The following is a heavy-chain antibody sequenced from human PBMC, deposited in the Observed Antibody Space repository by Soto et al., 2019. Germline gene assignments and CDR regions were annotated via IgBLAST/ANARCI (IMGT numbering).Heavy chain of an antibody. V-gene: IGHV4-39*01. Sequence: SETLSLTCTVSGGSISSSSYYWGWIRQPPGKGLEWIGSIYYSGSTYYNPSLKSRVTISVDTSKNQFSLKLSSVTAADTAVYYCARHEATRGYSYGSGDYWGQGTLVTVS. CDR1: GGSISSSSYY. CDR3: ARHEATRGYSYGSGDY. D-gene: IGHD5-18*01. CDR2: IYYSGST. J-gene: IGHJ4*02.